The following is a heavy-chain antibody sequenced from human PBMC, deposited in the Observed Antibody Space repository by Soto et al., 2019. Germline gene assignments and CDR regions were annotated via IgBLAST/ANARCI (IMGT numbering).Heavy chain of an antibody. D-gene: IGHD2-2*01. Sequence: SETLSLTCTVAGYFISSGYYWGWIRQPPGKGLEWIGSMFHSGSTNYNPSLKSRVTMSVDTSKNQFSLRLSSVTASDTAVYYCARGHIVVVPTVGWIDPWGQGTLVTVSS. CDR1: GYFISSGYY. J-gene: IGHJ5*02. V-gene: IGHV4-38-2*02. CDR3: ARGHIVVVPTVGWIDP. CDR2: MFHSGST.